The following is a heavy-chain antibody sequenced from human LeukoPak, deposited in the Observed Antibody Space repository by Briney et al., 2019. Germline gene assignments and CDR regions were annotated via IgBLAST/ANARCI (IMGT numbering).Heavy chain of an antibody. V-gene: IGHV1-2*02. CDR2: INPNGGGT. Sequence: ASVKVSCKASGYTFTGYYMHWVRQAPGQGLEWMGWINPNGGGTNYAQKFQGRVTMTRDTSISTAYMELSRLRSDDTAVYYCARDHDYVWGSYRYLFDYWGQGTLVTVSS. J-gene: IGHJ4*02. CDR3: ARDHDYVWGSYRYLFDY. D-gene: IGHD3-16*02. CDR1: GYTFTGYY.